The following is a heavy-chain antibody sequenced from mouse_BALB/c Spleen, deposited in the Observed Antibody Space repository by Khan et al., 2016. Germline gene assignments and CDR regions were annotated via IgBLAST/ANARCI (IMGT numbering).Heavy chain of an antibody. CDR2: IDTYTGEP. CDR1: GYTFTNYG. J-gene: IGHJ4*01. CDR3: ARRYGNYYAMDY. V-gene: IGHV9-3-1*01. Sequence: QIQLVQSGPELKKPGETVKISCKASGYTFTNYGMNWVKQAPGKGLKWMGWIDTYTGEPTYADDFKGRFAFSLETSASTAYLQIHNLKNEDTATYFCARRYGNYYAMDYWGQGTSVTVSS. D-gene: IGHD2-1*01.